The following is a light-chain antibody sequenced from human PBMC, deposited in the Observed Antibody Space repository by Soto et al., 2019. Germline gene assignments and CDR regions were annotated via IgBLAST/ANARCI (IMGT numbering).Light chain of an antibody. CDR3: QQYGSSGT. J-gene: IGKJ1*01. V-gene: IGKV3-20*01. CDR2: GAS. Sequence: EIVLTQSPGTLSLSPGERATLSCRASQSVSNNYLAWYQPKPGKAPRLLIYGASNRATGIPDRFSGSGSGTDFTLPIRRLEPEDSAVYYCQQYGSSGTFGQGTKVDIK. CDR1: QSVSNNY.